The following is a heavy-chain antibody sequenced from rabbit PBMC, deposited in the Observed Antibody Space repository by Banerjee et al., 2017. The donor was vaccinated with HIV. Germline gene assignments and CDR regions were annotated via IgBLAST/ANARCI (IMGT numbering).Heavy chain of an antibody. Sequence: QEQLVESGGGLVTLGGSLKLSCEASGIDFSSYGISWVRQAPGKGLEWIACIYAGSSGSTYNASWAKGRFTISKTSSTTVTLQMTSLTAADTATYFCARNNGSTYSYFVLWGPGNLVTVS. CDR3: ARNNGSTYSYFVL. V-gene: IGHV1S45*01. CDR1: GIDFSSYG. CDR2: IYAGSSGST. D-gene: IGHD8-1*01. J-gene: IGHJ4*01.